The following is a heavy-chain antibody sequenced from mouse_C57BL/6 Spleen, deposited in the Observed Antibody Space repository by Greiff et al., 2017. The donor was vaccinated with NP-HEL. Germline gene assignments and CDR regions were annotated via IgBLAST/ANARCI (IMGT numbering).Heavy chain of an antibody. CDR1: GYAFSSSW. D-gene: IGHD2-2*01. CDR3: ARSGQYGYDEYYAMDY. Sequence: VKLMESGLELVKPGASVKISCKASGYAFSSSWMNWVKQRPGKGLEWIGRIYPGDGDTNYNGKFKGKATLTADKSSSTAYMQLSSLTSEDSAVYFCARSGQYGYDEYYAMDYWGQGTSVTVSS. CDR2: IYPGDGDT. J-gene: IGHJ4*01. V-gene: IGHV1-82*01.